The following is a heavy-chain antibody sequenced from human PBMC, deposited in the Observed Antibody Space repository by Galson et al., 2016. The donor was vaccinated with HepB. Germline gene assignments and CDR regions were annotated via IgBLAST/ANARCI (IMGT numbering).Heavy chain of an antibody. CDR3: ITDSEGI. J-gene: IGHJ4*02. D-gene: IGHD3-10*01. CDR2: FSGSGGST. CDR1: GFTFSTSA. Sequence: SLRLSCAASGFTFSTSAMSWVRQAPGKGLEWVSTFSGSGGSTYYADSEKGRFTISRDDSKNTLYLQMNSLITEDTAVYYCITDSEGIWGQGTLVTVSS. V-gene: IGHV3-23*01.